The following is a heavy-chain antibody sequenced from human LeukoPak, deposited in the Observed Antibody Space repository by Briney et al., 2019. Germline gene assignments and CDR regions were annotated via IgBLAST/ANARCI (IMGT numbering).Heavy chain of an antibody. J-gene: IGHJ4*02. Sequence: GGSLRLSCAASGFTFSNSAMYWVRQAPGKGLEFVSFISTNGDRTYYADSVKGRFTISRDNSKNTLYLQMGSLRADDMAVYYCARGVAISSSGWYDTFDYWGQGALVTVSS. V-gene: IGHV3-64*02. CDR1: GFTFSNSA. D-gene: IGHD6-19*01. CDR2: ISTNGDRT. CDR3: ARGVAISSSGWYDTFDY.